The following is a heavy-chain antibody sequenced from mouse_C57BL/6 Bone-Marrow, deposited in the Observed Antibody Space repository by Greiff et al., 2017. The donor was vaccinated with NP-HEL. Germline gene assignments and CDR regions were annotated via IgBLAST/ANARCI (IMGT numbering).Heavy chain of an antibody. CDR2: LRNKANGYTT. CDR1: GFTFTDYY. V-gene: IGHV7-3*01. Sequence: EVKLVESGGGLVQPGGSLSLSCAASGFTFTDYYMSWVRQPPGKALEWLGFLRNKANGYTTEYSASVKGRFTISSDNSQSILYLQMNALRAEDSATYYCARSIYYDYADDPFYAMDYWGQGTSVTVSS. CDR3: ARSIYYDYADDPFYAMDY. J-gene: IGHJ4*01. D-gene: IGHD2-4*01.